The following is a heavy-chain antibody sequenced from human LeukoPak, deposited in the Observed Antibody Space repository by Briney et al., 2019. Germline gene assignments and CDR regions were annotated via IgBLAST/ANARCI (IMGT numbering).Heavy chain of an antibody. CDR1: GFTFSSYV. CDR3: AKIGGYCISTSCHDY. Sequence: PGGSLRLSCAASGFTFSSYVMSWVRQAPGKGLEWVSAISGSGGSTYSADSVQGRFTISRDNSKSTLYLQINSLRAEDTAVYYCAKIGGYCISTSCHDYWGQGTLVTVSS. V-gene: IGHV3-23*01. CDR2: ISGSGGST. D-gene: IGHD2-2*01. J-gene: IGHJ4*02.